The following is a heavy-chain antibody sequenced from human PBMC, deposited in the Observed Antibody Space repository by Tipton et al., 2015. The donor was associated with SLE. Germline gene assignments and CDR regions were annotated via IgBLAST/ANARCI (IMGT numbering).Heavy chain of an antibody. CDR3: ARGGRFSYWFDP. CDR1: GFTFSSYA. J-gene: IGHJ5*02. CDR2: IYYSGST. Sequence: LRLSCAASGFTFSSYAMSWVRQAPGKGLEWIGYIYYSGSTNYNPSLKSRVTISVDRSKNQFSLKVRSVTAADTAVYYCARGGRFSYWFDPWGQGTLSPSPQ. V-gene: IGHV4-59*01. D-gene: IGHD3-3*01.